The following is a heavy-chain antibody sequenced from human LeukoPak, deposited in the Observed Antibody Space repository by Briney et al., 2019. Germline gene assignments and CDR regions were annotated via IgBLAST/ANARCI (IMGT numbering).Heavy chain of an antibody. Sequence: GGSLRLSCAAYGFTFSSYGMHWVRQAPGKGLEWVAFIRYDGSNKYYADSVKGRFTISRDNSKNTLYLQMNSLRAEDTAVYYCAKGLIAVAGVIDFWGQGTLVTVSS. CDR1: GFTFSSYG. D-gene: IGHD6-19*01. CDR2: IRYDGSNK. J-gene: IGHJ4*02. V-gene: IGHV3-30*02. CDR3: AKGLIAVAGVIDF.